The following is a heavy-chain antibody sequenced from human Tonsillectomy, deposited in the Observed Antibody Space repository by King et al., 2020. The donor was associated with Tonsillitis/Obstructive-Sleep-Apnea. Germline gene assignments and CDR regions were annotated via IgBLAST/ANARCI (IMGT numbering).Heavy chain of an antibody. CDR2: INYSGST. CDR3: ASERSGYPYFFDY. Sequence: QLQESGPGLVKPSETLSLTCTVSGGSISSYYWTWLRPPPGKGLEWIGYINYSGSTNCNPSLKSRVTISVDTSKNQFSLKLSSVTAADTAVYYCASERSGYPYFFDYWGQGTLVTVSS. D-gene: IGHD3-3*01. CDR1: GGSISSYY. J-gene: IGHJ4*02. V-gene: IGHV4-59*01.